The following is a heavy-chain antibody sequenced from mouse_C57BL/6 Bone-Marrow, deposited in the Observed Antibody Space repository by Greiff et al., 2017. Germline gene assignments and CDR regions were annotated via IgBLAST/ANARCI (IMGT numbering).Heavy chain of an antibody. CDR1: GYAFTNYL. D-gene: IGHD1-1*01. V-gene: IGHV1-54*01. CDR2: INPGSGGT. CDR3: ARGYYGSSPDY. Sequence: VQLQQSGAELVRPGTSVTVSCKASGYAFTNYLIEWVKQRPGQGLEWIGVINPGSGGTNYNEKFKGKATLTADKSSSTAYMQLSSLTSEDSAVYFCARGYYGSSPDYWGQGTTLTVSS. J-gene: IGHJ2*01.